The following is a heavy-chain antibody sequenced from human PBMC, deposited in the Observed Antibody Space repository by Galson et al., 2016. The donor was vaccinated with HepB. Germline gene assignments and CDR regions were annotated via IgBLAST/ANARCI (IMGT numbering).Heavy chain of an antibody. J-gene: IGHJ2*01. D-gene: IGHD1-1*01. CDR1: GFTFGDYY. CDR2: NRPRSAYL. Sequence: SLRLSCAASGFTFGDYYLGWIRQAPGKGLERVSHNRPRSAYLEYDDYVKGRFSISRDNANNSLYLQMNSLRHEDTAVYFCARGGTRGILDWYFDLWGRGTLVTVSS. CDR3: ARGGTRGILDWYFDL. V-gene: IGHV3-11*06.